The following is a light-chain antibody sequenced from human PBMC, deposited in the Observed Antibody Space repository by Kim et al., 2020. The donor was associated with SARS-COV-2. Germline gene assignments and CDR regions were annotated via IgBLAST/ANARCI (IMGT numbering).Light chain of an antibody. J-gene: IGLJ3*02. CDR3: NSLDSSGNHWV. Sequence: SSELTQDPAVSVALGQTVRITCQGDSLRSYYASWYQKKPGQAPVLVIYGKNNRPSGIPDRFSGSSSGNTASLTITGAQAEDEADYYCNSLDSSGNHWVFG. CDR1: SLRSYY. V-gene: IGLV3-19*01. CDR2: GKN.